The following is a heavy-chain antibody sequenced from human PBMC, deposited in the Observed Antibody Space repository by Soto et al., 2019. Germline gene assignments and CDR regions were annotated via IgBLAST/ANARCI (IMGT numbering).Heavy chain of an antibody. CDR2: INTYNGNT. Sequence: VQLVQSGAEVKKPGASVKVSCKASAYSFTSYAISWVRQAPGQGLEWMGWINTYNGNTNYAQNLQGRLTLTIDTSTTTAYMELRHLTSDDTAVYFCARGYNNGWYTFDYWGQGTLVNVSS. CDR3: ARGYNNGWYTFDY. J-gene: IGHJ4*02. D-gene: IGHD6-19*01. V-gene: IGHV1-18*01. CDR1: AYSFTSYA.